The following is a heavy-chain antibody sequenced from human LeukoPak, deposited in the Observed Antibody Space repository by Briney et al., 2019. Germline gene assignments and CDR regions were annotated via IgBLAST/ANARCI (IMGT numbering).Heavy chain of an antibody. D-gene: IGHD6-6*01. V-gene: IGHV1-8*01. CDR2: MNPNSGNT. CDR1: GYTFTSYD. CDR3: ARANRGIAAPRSYYYYMDV. Sequence: ASVKVSCKASGYTFTSYDINWVRQATGQGLEWMGWMNPNSGNTGYAQKFQGRVTMTRNTSISTAYMELSSLRSEDTAVYYCARANRGIAAPRSYYYYMDVWGEGTTVTVSS. J-gene: IGHJ6*03.